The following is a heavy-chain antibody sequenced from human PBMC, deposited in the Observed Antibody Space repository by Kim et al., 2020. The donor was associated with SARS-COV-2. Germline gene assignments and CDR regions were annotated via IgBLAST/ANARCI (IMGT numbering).Heavy chain of an antibody. CDR2: ISSSSSYI. CDR1: GFTFSSYS. Sequence: GGSLRLSCAASGFTFSSYSMNWVRQAPGKGLEWVSSISSSSSYIYYADSVKGRFTISRDNAKNSLYLQMNSLRAEDTAVYYCARDGGRFLGWGGYWGQGTLVTVSS. J-gene: IGHJ4*02. CDR3: ARDGGRFLGWGGY. V-gene: IGHV3-21*01. D-gene: IGHD3-3*01.